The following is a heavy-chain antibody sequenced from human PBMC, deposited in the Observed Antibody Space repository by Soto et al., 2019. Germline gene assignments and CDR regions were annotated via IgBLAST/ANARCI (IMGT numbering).Heavy chain of an antibody. CDR1: GFTFDDYG. CDR2: INWNGGST. J-gene: IGHJ4*02. V-gene: IGHV3-20*04. Sequence: PGGSLRLSCAVSGFTFDDYGMSWVRQAPGKGLEWVSGINWNGGSTGYADSVKGRFTISRDNAKNSLYLQMNSLRAEDTAFYYCASGNAYITNWGQGTLVTVPQ. D-gene: IGHD2-2*01. CDR3: ASGNAYITN.